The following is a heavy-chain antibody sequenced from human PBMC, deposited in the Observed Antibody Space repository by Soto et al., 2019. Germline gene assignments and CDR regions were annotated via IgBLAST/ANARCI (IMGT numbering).Heavy chain of an antibody. Sequence: GGSLRLSCAASGFTFSSYAMHWVRQAPGKGLEYVSAISSNGGSTYYANSVKGRFTISRGNSKNMLYLQMNSLRVEDTAVYYCAREVRVRGFAFDSWGQGTMVTLSS. CDR1: GFTFSSYA. D-gene: IGHD3-3*01. CDR3: AREVRVRGFAFDS. CDR2: ISSNGGST. V-gene: IGHV3-64*01. J-gene: IGHJ3*02.